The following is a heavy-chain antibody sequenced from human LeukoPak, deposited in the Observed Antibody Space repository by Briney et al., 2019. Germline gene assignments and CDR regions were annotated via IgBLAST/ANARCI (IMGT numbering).Heavy chain of an antibody. D-gene: IGHD1-1*01. J-gene: IGHJ4*02. CDR3: ARAHINNWHVDY. CDR2: IHDSGRS. V-gene: IGHV4-59*01. Sequence: SETLSLTCTVSGGPTIDYYWSCIRQPPGKGLEWIGYIHDSGRSDYNPSLKSRVSISVDTSKNQLSLKLGSLTAAGPAVYYCARAHINNWHVDYWGQGTLVTVSS. CDR1: GGPTIDYY.